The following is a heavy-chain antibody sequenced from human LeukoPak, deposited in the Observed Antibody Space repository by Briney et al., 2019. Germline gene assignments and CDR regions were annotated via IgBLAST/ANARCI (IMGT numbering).Heavy chain of an antibody. CDR2: ISSNGGST. CDR1: GFTFSSYA. D-gene: IGHD2-2*02. CDR3: ARRIVVVPAAISPYNWFDP. V-gene: IGHV3-64*01. Sequence: GGSLRLSCAASGFTFSSYAMHWVRQAPGKGLEYVSAISSNGGSTYYANSVKGRFTISRDNSKNTLYLQMGSLRAEDMAVYYCARRIVVVPAAISPYNWFDPWGQGTLVTVSS. J-gene: IGHJ5*02.